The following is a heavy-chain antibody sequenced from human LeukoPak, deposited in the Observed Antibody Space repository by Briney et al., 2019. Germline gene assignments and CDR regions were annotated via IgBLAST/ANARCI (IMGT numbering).Heavy chain of an antibody. CDR3: ARFSYYYGMDV. J-gene: IGHJ6*02. Sequence: VSAISSNGGSTYYANSVKGRFTISRDNSKNTLYLQMGSLRAEDMAVYYCARFSYYYGMDVWGQGTTVTVSS. V-gene: IGHV3-64*01. CDR2: ISSNGGST.